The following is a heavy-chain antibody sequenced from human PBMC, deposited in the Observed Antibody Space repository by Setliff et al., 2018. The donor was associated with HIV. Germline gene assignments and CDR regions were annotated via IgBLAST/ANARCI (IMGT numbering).Heavy chain of an antibody. CDR1: GGSFSGYY. Sequence: SETLSLTCAVYGGSFSGYYWSWIRQPPGKGLEWIGEINHSGNTNYNPSLKSRVTMSIDTSKNQFSLKLNSVTAADTAVYYCARSPTNTYYNFWSGYSYFDYTGLDVWGQGTTVTVSS. V-gene: IGHV4-34*01. D-gene: IGHD3-3*01. CDR3: ARSPTNTYYNFWSGYSYFDYTGLDV. J-gene: IGHJ6*02. CDR2: INHSGNT.